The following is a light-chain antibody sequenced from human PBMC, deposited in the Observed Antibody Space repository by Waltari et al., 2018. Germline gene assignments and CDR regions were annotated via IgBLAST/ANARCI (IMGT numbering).Light chain of an antibody. J-gene: IGLJ3*02. CDR1: SSDVGGYKF. CDR3: VSYTTTGTRV. V-gene: IGLV2-14*03. CDR2: DVD. Sequence: QSALTQPASVSGSPGQSITISCTGTSSDVGGYKFVSWYQQHPGKAPKFLIFDVDRRPSGISNRFSGSKPGNTSSLTISGLQPEDEADYYCVSYTTTGTRVFGGGTKLTVL.